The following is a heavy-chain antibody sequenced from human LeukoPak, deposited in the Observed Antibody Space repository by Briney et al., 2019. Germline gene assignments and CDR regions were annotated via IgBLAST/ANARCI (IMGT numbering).Heavy chain of an antibody. V-gene: IGHV3-20*04. J-gene: IGHJ5*02. Sequence: PGGPLSLSCAASGFIFDDYVMRWVRPPPGGGVEWVSDINWNGDSTGYADSVRGRFTISRDNAKNSLYLQINSLKAEDTAFYYCARDPEGAGWFDPWGQGTLVTVSS. D-gene: IGHD1-14*01. CDR1: GFIFDDYV. CDR2: INWNGDST. CDR3: ARDPEGAGWFDP.